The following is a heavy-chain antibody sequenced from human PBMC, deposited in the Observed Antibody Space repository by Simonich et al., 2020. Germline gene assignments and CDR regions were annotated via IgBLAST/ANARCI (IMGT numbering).Heavy chain of an antibody. Sequence: EVQLVESGGGLVKPGGSLRLSCAASGFTFSSYSMNWVRQAPGKGLGWGSSISSSSSYIYYADSVKGRFTISRDNAKNSLYLQMNSLRAEDTAVYYCARPVGGSGSYSFDAFDIWGQGTMVTVSS. CDR3: ARPVGGSGSYSFDAFDI. J-gene: IGHJ3*02. V-gene: IGHV3-21*01. D-gene: IGHD3-10*01. CDR1: GFTFSSYS. CDR2: ISSSSSYI.